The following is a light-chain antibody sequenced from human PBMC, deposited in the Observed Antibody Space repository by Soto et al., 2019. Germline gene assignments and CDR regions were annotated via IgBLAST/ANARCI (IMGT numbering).Light chain of an antibody. J-gene: IGKJ1*01. V-gene: IGKV3-20*01. CDR1: QSVSSNY. Sequence: EIVLTQSPDTLSLSPGERVTLYCRASQSVSSNYLAWYQQKPGQAPRLLIYGESSRATDIPDRFSGSGSGTDFTLTISRLEPEDFEVYYCQQYGNSPWTFGQGTKVDIK. CDR3: QQYGNSPWT. CDR2: GES.